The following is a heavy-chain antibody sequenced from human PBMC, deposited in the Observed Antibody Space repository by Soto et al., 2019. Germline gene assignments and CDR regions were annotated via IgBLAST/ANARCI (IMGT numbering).Heavy chain of an antibody. D-gene: IGHD3-3*01. CDR1: GFTFSSYA. J-gene: IGHJ6*03. Sequence: GGSLRLSCAASGFTFSSYAMSWVRQAPGKGLEWVSAISGSGGSTYYADSVKGRFTISRDNSKNTLYLQMNSLRAEDTAVYYCAKDSSITIFGVVTYYYYYMDVWGKGTTVTVSS. CDR3: AKDSSITIFGVVTYYYYYMDV. CDR2: ISGSGGST. V-gene: IGHV3-23*01.